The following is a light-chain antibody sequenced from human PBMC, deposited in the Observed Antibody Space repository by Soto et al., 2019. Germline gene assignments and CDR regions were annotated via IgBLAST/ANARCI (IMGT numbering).Light chain of an antibody. CDR1: QGISSA. V-gene: IGKV1-13*02. Sequence: ASPLTQSPSSLSASVGDRVTITCRASQGISSALAWYQQKPGKAPKLLIYDASSLESGVPSTFSGSGSGTDFTLTIRSPQPEDFAAYYCQHFNSYPPSLTFGGGTKGEIK. J-gene: IGKJ4*01. CDR3: QHFNSYPPSLT. CDR2: DAS.